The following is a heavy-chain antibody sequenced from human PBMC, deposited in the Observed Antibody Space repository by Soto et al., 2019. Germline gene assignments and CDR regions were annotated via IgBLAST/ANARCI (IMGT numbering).Heavy chain of an antibody. D-gene: IGHD3-10*01. CDR2: IYYSGST. J-gene: IGHJ6*02. V-gene: IGHV4-61*01. CDR1: GGSVSSGSYY. Sequence: PSKTLYLTCTVSGGSVSSGSYYWSWIRQPPGKGLEWIGYIYYSGSTNYNPSLKSRVTISVDTSKNQFSLKLSSVTAADTAVYYCARPGFYYGSGSPFRGMDVWGQGTTVTVSS. CDR3: ARPGFYYGSGSPFRGMDV.